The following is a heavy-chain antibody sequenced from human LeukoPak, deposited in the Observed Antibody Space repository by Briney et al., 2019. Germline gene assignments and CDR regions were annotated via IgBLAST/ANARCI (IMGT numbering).Heavy chain of an antibody. CDR3: AGVSDSSGPDAFDI. J-gene: IGHJ3*02. V-gene: IGHV4-38-2*02. CDR1: GYSISGYY. D-gene: IGHD3-22*01. Sequence: SETLYLTCNVPGYSISGYYWGWIRQPPGKGLEWTESIYHSGSTYYNPSLKSRVTISVDTSKNQFSLKLSSVTAADTAVYYCAGVSDSSGPDAFDIWGQGTMVTVSS. CDR2: IYHSGST.